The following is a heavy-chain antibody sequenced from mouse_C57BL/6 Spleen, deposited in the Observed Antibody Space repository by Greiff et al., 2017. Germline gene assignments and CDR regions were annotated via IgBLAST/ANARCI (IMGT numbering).Heavy chain of an antibody. CDR1: GYTFTSYW. D-gene: IGHD3-1*01. J-gene: IGHJ2*01. CDR3: ARFSGPLFDY. Sequence: QVQLQQPGAELVMPGASVKLSCKASGYTFTSYWMHWVKQRPGQGLEWIGEIDPSDSYTNYNQKFKGKSTLTVDKSSSTAYMQLSSLTSEDSAVYYCARFSGPLFDYWGQGTTLTVSS. CDR2: IDPSDSYT. V-gene: IGHV1-69*01.